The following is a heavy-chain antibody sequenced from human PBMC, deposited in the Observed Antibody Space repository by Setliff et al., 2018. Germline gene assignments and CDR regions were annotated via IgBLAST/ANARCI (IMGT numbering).Heavy chain of an antibody. CDR1: GYTFTNYG. V-gene: IGHV1-18*01. J-gene: IGHJ1*01. CDR3: ARNIMIFGVLNTAEYFQH. CDR2: ISPYSGNT. D-gene: IGHD3-3*01. Sequence: AASVKVSCKASGYTFTNYGVTWVRQAPGQGLEWMGWISPYSGNTYYAPELQGRVTMTTDTSTSTAYMDLRSLRSDDTAVYYCARNIMIFGVLNTAEYFQHWGQGTLVTVSS.